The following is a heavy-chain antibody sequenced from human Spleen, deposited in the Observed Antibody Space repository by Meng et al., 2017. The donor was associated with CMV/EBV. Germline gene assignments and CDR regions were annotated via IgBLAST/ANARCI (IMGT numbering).Heavy chain of an antibody. J-gene: IGHJ6*02. Sequence: GGSLRLSCETSGFTFISYWMSWVRQAPGKGLEWVANIRQDGNEKYYVDSVKGRFTISRDNAKKSLHLQMSSLRADDTGVYYCARERPGWAVEHFYYGMDVWGQGTTVTVSS. CDR3: ARERPGWAVEHFYYGMDV. V-gene: IGHV3-7*01. CDR2: IRQDGNEK. D-gene: IGHD6-19*01. CDR1: GFTFISYW.